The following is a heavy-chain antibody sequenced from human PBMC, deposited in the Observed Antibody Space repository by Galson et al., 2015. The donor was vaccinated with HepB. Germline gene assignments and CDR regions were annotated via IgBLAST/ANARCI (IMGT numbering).Heavy chain of an antibody. CDR2: TYYRSQWFN. CDR1: GDSVSSNSVV. D-gene: IGHD1-1*01. CDR3: ARGEGNVEPKFDY. J-gene: IGHJ4*02. V-gene: IGHV6-1*01. Sequence: CAISGDSVSSNSVVWHWIRQSPSRGLEWLGRTYYRSQWFNEYAAPVKSRININADTSKNQFSLQLNSVTPEDTAVYYCARGEGNVEPKFDYWGQGTLVTVSS.